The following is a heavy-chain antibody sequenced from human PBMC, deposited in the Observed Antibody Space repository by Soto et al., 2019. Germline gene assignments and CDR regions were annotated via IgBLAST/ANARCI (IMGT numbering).Heavy chain of an antibody. Sequence: ASVKVTCKASGGTFSSYAISWVRQAPGQGLEWMGGIIPIFGTANYAQKFQGRVTITADESTSTAYMELSSLRSEDTAVYYCARYTYCSGGSCYHTNDYYGMDVWGQGTTVTVSS. D-gene: IGHD2-15*01. CDR2: IIPIFGTA. CDR1: GGTFSSYA. J-gene: IGHJ6*02. V-gene: IGHV1-69*13. CDR3: ARYTYCSGGSCYHTNDYYGMDV.